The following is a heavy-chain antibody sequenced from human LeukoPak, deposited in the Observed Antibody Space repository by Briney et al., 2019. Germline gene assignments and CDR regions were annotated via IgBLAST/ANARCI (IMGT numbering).Heavy chain of an antibody. CDR3: ARDLVYHYYYYMDV. Sequence: GGSLRLSCAASGFTFISYWMSWVRQAPGKGLEWVANIKQDGSEKYYVDSVKGRFTISRDNAKNSLYLQMNSLRAEDTAVYYCARDLVYHYYYYMDVWGKGTTVTVSS. D-gene: IGHD2-15*01. CDR1: GFTFISYW. J-gene: IGHJ6*03. CDR2: IKQDGSEK. V-gene: IGHV3-7*01.